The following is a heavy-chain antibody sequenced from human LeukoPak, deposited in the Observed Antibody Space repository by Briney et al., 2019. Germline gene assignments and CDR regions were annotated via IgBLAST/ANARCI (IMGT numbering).Heavy chain of an antibody. CDR1: GFTFSSYA. CDR3: AKDQSCGWPTYYFDS. Sequence: PGGSLRLSCAASGFTFSSYALNWVRQAPGKGLEWVSSISGSGDNTYYADSVKGRFTLSRDNSKNSLYLQMNSLRAEDTAVYYCAKDQSCGWPTYYFDSWGQGTLVTVSS. CDR2: ISGSGDNT. V-gene: IGHV3-23*01. D-gene: IGHD6-19*01. J-gene: IGHJ4*02.